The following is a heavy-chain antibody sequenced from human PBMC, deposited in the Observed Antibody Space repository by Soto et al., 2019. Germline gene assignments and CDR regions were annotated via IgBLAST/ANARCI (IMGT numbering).Heavy chain of an antibody. D-gene: IGHD2-2*01. J-gene: IGHJ6*02. Sequence: GSLKLSCSASGVTFSSYAMSWVRQAPGKGLEWVSAISGSGGSTYYADSVKGRFTISRDNSKNTLYLQMNSLRAEDTAVYYCAKEGRNIVVVPAAIDVWGQGTTVTVSS. V-gene: IGHV3-23*01. CDR1: GVTFSSYA. CDR2: ISGSGGST. CDR3: AKEGRNIVVVPAAIDV.